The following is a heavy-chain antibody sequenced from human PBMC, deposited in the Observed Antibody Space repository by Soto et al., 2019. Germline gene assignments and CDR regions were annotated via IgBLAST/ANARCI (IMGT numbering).Heavy chain of an antibody. Sequence: GASVKVSCKASGGTFSRYTISWVRQAPGQGLEWMGRIIPILGIANYAQKFQGRVTITADKSTSTAYMELSSLRSEDTAVYYCASAYCGCDFFLQHYYYYCMDFWCQVTSVTGS. D-gene: IGHD2-21*01. V-gene: IGHV1-69*02. J-gene: IGHJ6*02. CDR3: ASAYCGCDFFLQHYYYYCMDF. CDR1: GGTFSRYT. CDR2: IIPILGIA.